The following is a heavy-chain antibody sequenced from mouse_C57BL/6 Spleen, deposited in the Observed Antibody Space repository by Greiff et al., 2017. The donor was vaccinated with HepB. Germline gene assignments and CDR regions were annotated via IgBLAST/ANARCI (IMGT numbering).Heavy chain of an antibody. CDR3: ARWGYYDYEGAMDY. Sequence: EVQLQQSGPVLVKPGASVKMSCKASGYTFTDYYMNWVKQSHGKSLEWIGVINPYNGGTSYNQKFKGKATLTVDKSSSTAYMELNSLTSEDSAVYYCARWGYYDYEGAMDYWGQGTSVTVSS. V-gene: IGHV1-19*01. CDR1: GYTFTDYY. J-gene: IGHJ4*01. CDR2: INPYNGGT. D-gene: IGHD2-4*01.